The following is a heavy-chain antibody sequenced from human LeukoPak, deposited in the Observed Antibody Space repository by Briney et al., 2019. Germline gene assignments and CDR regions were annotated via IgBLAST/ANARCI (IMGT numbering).Heavy chain of an antibody. D-gene: IGHD1-14*01. CDR3: ARDRTSYDY. Sequence: SQTLSLTCTVSGGSISSYYWSWIRQPPGKGLEWIGYIYYSGSTNYNPSLKSRVTISVDTSKNQFSLKLSSVTAADTAVYYCARDRTSYDYWGQGTLVTVSS. J-gene: IGHJ4*02. CDR1: GGSISSYY. CDR2: IYYSGST. V-gene: IGHV4-59*01.